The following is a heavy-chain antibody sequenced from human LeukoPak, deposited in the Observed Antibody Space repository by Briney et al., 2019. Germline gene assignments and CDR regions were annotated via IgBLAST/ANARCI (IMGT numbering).Heavy chain of an antibody. J-gene: IGHJ4*02. V-gene: IGHV4-59*08. Sequence: SETLSLTRTVSGGSISSYYWSWIRQPPGKGLEWIWYIYYSGSTNYNPSPKSLVTISVDTSKNQFSLTLSSVTAADTAVYYCARLEGGSYMFDYWGQGTLVTVSS. CDR3: ARLEGGSYMFDY. CDR2: IYYSGST. CDR1: GGSISSYY. D-gene: IGHD1-26*01.